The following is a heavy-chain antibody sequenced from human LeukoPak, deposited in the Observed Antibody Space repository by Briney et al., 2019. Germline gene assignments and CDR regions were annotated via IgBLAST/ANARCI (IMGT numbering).Heavy chain of an antibody. Sequence: ASVKVSCKASGYTFTSYDINWVRQATGQGLEWMGWMNPNSGNTGYAQKFQGRVTMTRNTSISTAYMELSSLRAEDTAVYYCARVVAARSLYYFDYWGQGTLVTVSS. J-gene: IGHJ4*02. CDR2: MNPNSGNT. D-gene: IGHD6-6*01. CDR1: GYTFTSYD. CDR3: ARVVAARSLYYFDY. V-gene: IGHV1-8*01.